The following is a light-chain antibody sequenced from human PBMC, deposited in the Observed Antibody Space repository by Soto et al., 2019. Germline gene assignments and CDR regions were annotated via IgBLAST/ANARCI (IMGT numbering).Light chain of an antibody. V-gene: IGLV1-44*01. Sequence: QAVVTQPPSASGTPGQRVTISCSGSSSNIGSNTVNWYQQLPGTAPKLLIYSNNQRPSGVPDRFSGSKSGTSASLAISGLQSEDEADYYCAAWDDSLNEVVFGGGTKLTV. CDR3: AAWDDSLNEVV. J-gene: IGLJ2*01. CDR1: SSNIGSNT. CDR2: SNN.